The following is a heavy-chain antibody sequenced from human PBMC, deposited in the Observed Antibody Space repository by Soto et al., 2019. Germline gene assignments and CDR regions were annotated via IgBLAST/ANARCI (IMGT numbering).Heavy chain of an antibody. CDR2: ISGGGGST. J-gene: IGHJ6*02. D-gene: IGHD3-10*02. Sequence: GRCRRLSCATSGFSFSHYSMSWVRQAPGKGLVWVSGISGGGGSTYYADSVTGRFTISRDNSKNTTLLQINSLRTEDSAVYYCAISPTRLFGDINSNYGMGLWGQGTTVTVSS. CDR1: GFSFSHYS. CDR3: AISPTRLFGDINSNYGMGL. V-gene: IGHV3-23*01.